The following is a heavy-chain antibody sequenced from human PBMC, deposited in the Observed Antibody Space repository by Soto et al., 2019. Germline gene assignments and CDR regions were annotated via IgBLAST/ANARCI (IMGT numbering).Heavy chain of an antibody. D-gene: IGHD4-17*01. CDR3: ARATPDYGDYEGFDY. Sequence: SETLSLTCAVSGGSISSSNWWSWVRQPPGKGLEWIGEIYHSGSTNYNPSLKSRVTISVDKSKNQFSLKLSSVTAADTAVYYCARATPDYGDYEGFDYWGQGTLSPSPQ. J-gene: IGHJ4*02. CDR2: IYHSGST. V-gene: IGHV4-4*02. CDR1: GGSISSSNW.